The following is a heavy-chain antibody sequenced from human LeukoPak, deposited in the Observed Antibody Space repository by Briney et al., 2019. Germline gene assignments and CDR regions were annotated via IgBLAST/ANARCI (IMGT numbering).Heavy chain of an antibody. D-gene: IGHD4-17*01. CDR2: IDQHGSEK. Sequence: GGSLRLSCAVSGFSFTTYRMSWVRQAPGKGLEWVATIDQHGSEKYYVDSVKGRFTISRDNAKNTLYLQMNSLRAEDTALYCCAREYYGDYDYWGQGTLVTVSS. CDR3: AREYYGDYDY. CDR1: GFSFTTYR. V-gene: IGHV3-7*01. J-gene: IGHJ4*02.